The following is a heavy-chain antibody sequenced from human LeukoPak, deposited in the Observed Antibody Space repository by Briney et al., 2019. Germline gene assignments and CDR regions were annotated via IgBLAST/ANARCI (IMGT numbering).Heavy chain of an antibody. CDR3: ARHSIIGGTEYAFDI. CDR1: GGSISSGSYY. J-gene: IGHJ3*02. D-gene: IGHD2-15*01. CDR2: IYTSGST. Sequence: SETLSLTCTVSGGSISSGSYYWSWIRQPAGKGLEWIGRIYTSGSTNYNPSLKSRVTISVDTSKNQSSLKLSSVTAADTAVYYCARHSIIGGTEYAFDIWGQGTMVTVSS. V-gene: IGHV4-61*02.